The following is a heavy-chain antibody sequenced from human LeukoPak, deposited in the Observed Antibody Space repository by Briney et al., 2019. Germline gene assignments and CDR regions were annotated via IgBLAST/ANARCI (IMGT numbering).Heavy chain of an antibody. J-gene: IGHJ4*02. D-gene: IGHD1-26*01. V-gene: IGHV3-53*01. CDR2: IYSDNT. CDR1: GFTVSSNS. Sequence: QPGGSLRLSCTVSGFTVSSNSMSWVRQAPGKGLEWVSFIYSDNTHYSDSVKGRFTISRDNSKNTLYLQMNSLRAEDTAVYYCAKGQEWELPSYFDYWGQGTLVTVSS. CDR3: AKGQEWELPSYFDY.